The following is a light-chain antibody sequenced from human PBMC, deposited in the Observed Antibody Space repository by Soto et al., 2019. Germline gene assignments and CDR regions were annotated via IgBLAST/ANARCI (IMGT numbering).Light chain of an antibody. CDR1: SSDLNDYNY. CDR3: CSLEGSNALVV. Sequence: QSALTQPASVSGSPGQSITISCTGTSSDLNDYNYVSWYQQHPGKAPKLIIYEVSNRPSGVSNRFSGSKSGFTASLTISGLRAEDEAEYYCCSLEGSNALVVFGGGTKLTVL. V-gene: IGLV2-23*02. J-gene: IGLJ2*01. CDR2: EVS.